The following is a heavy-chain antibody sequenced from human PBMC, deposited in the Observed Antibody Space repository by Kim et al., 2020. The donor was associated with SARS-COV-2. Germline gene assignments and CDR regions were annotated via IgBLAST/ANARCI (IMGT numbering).Heavy chain of an antibody. V-gene: IGHV3-11*01. D-gene: IGHD2-2*01. CDR3: ARDACTRTSCYEDF. CDR1: GFTFSDYY. J-gene: IGHJ4*02. CDR2: ISSSGSTI. Sequence: GGSLRLSCAASGFTFSDYYMSWIRQAPGKGLEWVSYISSSGSTIYYADSVKGRCTISRDNTKNSLYLQMDSLRAEDTAVYYCARDACTRTSCYEDFWGQGTLVTVSS.